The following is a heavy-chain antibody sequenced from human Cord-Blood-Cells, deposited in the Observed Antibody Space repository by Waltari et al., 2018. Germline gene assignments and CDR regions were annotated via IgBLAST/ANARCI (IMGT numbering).Heavy chain of an antibody. CDR3: ARDLATTVTTGWFDP. CDR2: IIPIFGTA. V-gene: IGHV1-69*01. Sequence: QVQLVQSGAEVKKPGSSVKVSCKASGGTFSSYALSWVRQAPGQGIEWMGGIIPIFGTANYAQKFQGRVTITADESTSTAYMELSSLRSEDTAVYYCARDLATTVTTGWFDPWGQGTLVTVSS. J-gene: IGHJ5*02. CDR1: GGTFSSYA. D-gene: IGHD4-4*01.